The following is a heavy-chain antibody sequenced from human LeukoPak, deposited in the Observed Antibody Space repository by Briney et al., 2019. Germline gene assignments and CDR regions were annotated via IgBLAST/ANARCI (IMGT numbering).Heavy chain of an antibody. Sequence: ASVKVSCKASGYTFRNYGITWVRQAPGQGLEWMGWIGTYNGNTDYAQKFQGRVIMTADASTTTAHMELRSLRSDDTAVYYCARGRLKRVPFTKVAGALDYWGQGTRVTVSS. D-gene: IGHD6-19*01. CDR1: GYTFRNYG. CDR2: IGTYNGNT. V-gene: IGHV1-18*01. CDR3: ARGRLKRVPFTKVAGALDY. J-gene: IGHJ4*02.